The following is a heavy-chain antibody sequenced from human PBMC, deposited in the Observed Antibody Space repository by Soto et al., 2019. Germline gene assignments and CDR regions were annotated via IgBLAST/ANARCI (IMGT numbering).Heavy chain of an antibody. CDR1: GYTFTSYA. CDR3: ARLRRGYSSSWYYYYYYGMDV. Sequence: ASVKVSCKASGYTFTSYAMHWVRQAPGQRLEWMGWINAGNGNTKYSQKFQGRVTITRDTSASTAYMELSSLRSEDTAVYYCARLRRGYSSSWYYYYYYGMDVWGQGTLVTVSS. J-gene: IGHJ6*02. V-gene: IGHV1-3*01. D-gene: IGHD6-13*01. CDR2: INAGNGNT.